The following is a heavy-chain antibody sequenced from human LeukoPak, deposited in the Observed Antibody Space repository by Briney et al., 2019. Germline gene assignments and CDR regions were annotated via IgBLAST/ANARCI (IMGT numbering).Heavy chain of an antibody. D-gene: IGHD2-2*01. V-gene: IGHV3-64D*06. CDR1: GFTFSSYA. CDR3: VKSGLIGYCSSTSCYFGY. Sequence: GGSLRLSCSASGFTFSSYAMHWVRQAPGKGLDYVSAISSNGGSTYYADSVKGRFTISRDNSRNTLYLQMSSLRPEDTAVYFCVKSGLIGYCSSTSCYFGYWGQGTLVTVSS. CDR2: ISSNGGST. J-gene: IGHJ4*02.